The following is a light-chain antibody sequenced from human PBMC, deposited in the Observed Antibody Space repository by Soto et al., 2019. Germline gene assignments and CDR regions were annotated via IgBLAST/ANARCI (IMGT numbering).Light chain of an antibody. CDR3: QVWDNTNDHPVYV. CDR1: NIGSKS. V-gene: IGLV3-21*02. J-gene: IGLJ1*01. Sequence: SYELTQPPSVSVAPGQTASITCGGSNIGSKSVQWYRQKPGQAPLLVVNDDSDRHSGIPERFSGSNSGNTATLTISRVEAGDEADYYCQVWDNTNDHPVYVFGTGTKVTVL. CDR2: DDS.